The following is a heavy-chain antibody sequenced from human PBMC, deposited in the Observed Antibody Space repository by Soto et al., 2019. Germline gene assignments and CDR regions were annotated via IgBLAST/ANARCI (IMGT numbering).Heavy chain of an antibody. Sequence: QVQLVESGGGLVKPGGSLRLSCAASGFTFSDYYMSWIRQAPGQGLEWVSYISSSSSYTNYADSVKGRFTISRDNAKKSMYLQMNSLRAEDTAVYYCARDHSHCSGGSCYSGWFDPWGQGTLVTVSS. V-gene: IGHV3-11*06. CDR1: GFTFSDYY. CDR2: ISSSSSYT. CDR3: ARDHSHCSGGSCYSGWFDP. J-gene: IGHJ5*02. D-gene: IGHD2-15*01.